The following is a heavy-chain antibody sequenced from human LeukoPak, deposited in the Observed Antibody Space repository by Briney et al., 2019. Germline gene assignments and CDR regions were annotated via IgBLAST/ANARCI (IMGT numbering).Heavy chain of an antibody. CDR1: GFTFSSYA. J-gene: IGHJ3*02. CDR2: ISGSGGST. Sequence: GGSLRLSCAASGFTFSSYAMSWVRQAPGKGLEWVSAISGSGGSTYYADSVKGRFTISRDNPKNTLYLQMNSLRAEDTAVYYCAKTSWDYDFWSGYQDAFDIWGQGTMVTVSS. V-gene: IGHV3-23*01. CDR3: AKTSWDYDFWSGYQDAFDI. D-gene: IGHD3-3*01.